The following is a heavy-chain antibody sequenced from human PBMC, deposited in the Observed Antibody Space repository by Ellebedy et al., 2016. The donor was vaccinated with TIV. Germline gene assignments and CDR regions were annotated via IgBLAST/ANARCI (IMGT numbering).Heavy chain of an antibody. CDR3: ARETHNYDSRSDYPWGS. CDR1: GYTFTTYT. CDR2: VNAGNGDT. V-gene: IGHV1-3*01. D-gene: IGHD3-22*01. Sequence: ASVKVSXXASGYTFTTYTIHWVRQAPGQRLEWMGWVNAGNGDTKYPRKFQGRVTITRDTSASTVYMALTSLTSEDTAVYYCARETHNYDSRSDYPWGSWGQGTLVTVSS. J-gene: IGHJ5*02.